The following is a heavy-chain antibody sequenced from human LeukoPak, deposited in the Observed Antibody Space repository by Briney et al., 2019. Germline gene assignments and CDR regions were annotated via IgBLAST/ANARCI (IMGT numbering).Heavy chain of an antibody. J-gene: IGHJ4*02. CDR3: ARHLGL. CDR1: GFTFSTYS. V-gene: IGHV3-48*01. CDR2: ISSGSSTI. Sequence: GGSLRLSCAASGFTFSTYSMNWVRQAPGKGLERVSYISSGSSTIYYADSVKGRFTISRDNAKNSLYLQMNSLRAEDTAVYYCARHLGLWGQGTLVTVSS. D-gene: IGHD3-16*01.